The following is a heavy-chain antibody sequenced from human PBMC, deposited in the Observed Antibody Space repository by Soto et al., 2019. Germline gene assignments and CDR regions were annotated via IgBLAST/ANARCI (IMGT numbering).Heavy chain of an antibody. CDR2: IIPIFGTA. V-gene: IGHV1-69*13. CDR1: GGTFSSYA. J-gene: IGHJ4*02. Sequence: SVKVSCKASGGTFSSYAISWVRQAPGQGLEWMGGIIPIFGTANYAQKFQGRVTITADESTSTAYMELSSLRSEDTAVYYCARELGYSGRRFDYWGQGTLVTVCS. CDR3: ARELGYSGRRFDY. D-gene: IGHD1-26*01.